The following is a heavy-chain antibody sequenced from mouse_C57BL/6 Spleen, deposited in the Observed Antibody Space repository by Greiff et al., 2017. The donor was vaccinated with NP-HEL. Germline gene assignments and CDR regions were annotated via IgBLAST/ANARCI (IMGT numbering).Heavy chain of an antibody. CDR2: ISDGGSYT. V-gene: IGHV5-4*01. Sequence: EVQGVESGGGLVKPGGSLKLSCAASGFTFSSYAMSWVRQTPEKRLEWVATISDGGSYTYYPDNVKGRFTISRDNAKNNLYLQMSHLKSEDTAMYYCARAYFNWYFDVWGTGTTVTVSS. CDR3: ARAYFNWYFDV. CDR1: GFTFSSYA. D-gene: IGHD2-10*01. J-gene: IGHJ1*03.